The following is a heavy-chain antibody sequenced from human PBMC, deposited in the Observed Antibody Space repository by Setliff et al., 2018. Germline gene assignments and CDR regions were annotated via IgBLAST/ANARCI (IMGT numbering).Heavy chain of an antibody. Sequence: GGSLRLSCAASGFTFSDYWMHWVRQAPGKGLVWVSRVDSDGSMTDYADSVKGRFTISRDNARNILYLQMNSLKIEDTAVYFCARERGAGSSRWYSHDGFDIWGQGTMVTVSS. CDR1: GFTFSDYW. V-gene: IGHV3-74*01. CDR3: ARERGAGSSRWYSHDGFDI. J-gene: IGHJ3*02. CDR2: VDSDGSMT. D-gene: IGHD6-13*01.